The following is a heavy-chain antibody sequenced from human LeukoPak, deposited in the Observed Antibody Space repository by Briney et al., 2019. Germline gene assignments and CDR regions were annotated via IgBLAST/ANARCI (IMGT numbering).Heavy chain of an antibody. CDR2: ISGSGGST. D-gene: IGHD1-20*01. Sequence: PGGSLRLSCAASGFIVSSDSISWARQAPGKGLEWVSAISGSGGSTYYAASVKGRFTITYDNSKNTLYQQINSPKALDTTVYYCAAYNWNDVRYFDYWGQGTLVTVSS. J-gene: IGHJ4*02. CDR1: GFIVSSDS. CDR3: AAYNWNDVRYFDY. V-gene: IGHV3-23*01.